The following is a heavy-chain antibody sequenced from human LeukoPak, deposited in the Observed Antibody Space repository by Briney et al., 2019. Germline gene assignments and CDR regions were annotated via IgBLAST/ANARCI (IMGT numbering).Heavy chain of an antibody. D-gene: IGHD2/OR15-2a*01. CDR1: GGSISSYY. V-gene: IGHV4-59*01. J-gene: IGHJ6*03. Sequence: SETLSLTCTVSGGSISSYYWSWIRQPPGKGLEWIGYIYYSGSTNYNPSLKSRITISIDTSKNQFSLKLSSVTAADTAVYYCARSDFSYYYYYMDVWGKGTTVTVSS. CDR3: ARSDFSYYYYYMDV. CDR2: IYYSGST.